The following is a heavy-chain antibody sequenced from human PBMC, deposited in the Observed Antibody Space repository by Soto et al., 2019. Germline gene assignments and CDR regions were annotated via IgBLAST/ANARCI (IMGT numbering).Heavy chain of an antibody. CDR1: GGSISSGGYY. Sequence: SETLSLTCTVSGGSISSGGYYWSWIRQHPGKGLEWIGYIYYSGSTNYNPSLKSRVTISVDTSKNQFSLKLSSVTAADTAVYYCARVRLGSGWYWYGHDGMDVWGQGTTVTVAS. CDR3: ARVRLGSGWYWYGHDGMDV. CDR2: IYYSGST. V-gene: IGHV4-61*08. J-gene: IGHJ6*02. D-gene: IGHD6-19*01.